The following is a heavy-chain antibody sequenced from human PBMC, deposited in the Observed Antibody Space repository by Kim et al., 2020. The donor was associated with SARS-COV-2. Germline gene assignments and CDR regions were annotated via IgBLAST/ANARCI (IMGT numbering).Heavy chain of an antibody. CDR3: ARDGHYDFWSGYSGGCDP. J-gene: IGHJ5*02. V-gene: IGHV4-59*01. D-gene: IGHD3-3*01. Sequence: RSRVTISVDTSKNQFYLKLSSVTAADTAVYYCARDGHYDFWSGYSGGCDPWGQGTLVTVSS.